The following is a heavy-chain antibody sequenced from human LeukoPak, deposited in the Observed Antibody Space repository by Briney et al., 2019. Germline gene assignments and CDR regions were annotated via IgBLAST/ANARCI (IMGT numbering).Heavy chain of an antibody. CDR3: AKGLGIAAANYYYYGMDV. J-gene: IGHJ6*02. D-gene: IGHD6-13*01. Sequence: GGSLRLSCTASGFTLGDYAMSWVRQAPGKGLEWVSAISGSGGSTYYADSVKGRFTISRDNSKNTLYLQMNSLRAEDTAVYYCAKGLGIAAANYYYYGMDVWGQGTTVTVSS. V-gene: IGHV3-23*01. CDR1: GFTLGDYA. CDR2: ISGSGGST.